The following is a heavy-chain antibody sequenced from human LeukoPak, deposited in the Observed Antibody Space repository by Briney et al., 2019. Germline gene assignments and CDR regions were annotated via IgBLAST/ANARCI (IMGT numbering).Heavy chain of an antibody. Sequence: GGSLRLSCAASGFTFSDYYVSWIRQAPGKGLEWVSYISSGGITIYYADSVKGRFTISRDNAKNSLYLQMNSLRAEDTAVYYCARDLYGDYAFDYWGQGTLVTVSS. D-gene: IGHD4-17*01. CDR3: ARDLYGDYAFDY. V-gene: IGHV3-11*04. CDR1: GFTFSDYY. CDR2: ISSGGITI. J-gene: IGHJ4*02.